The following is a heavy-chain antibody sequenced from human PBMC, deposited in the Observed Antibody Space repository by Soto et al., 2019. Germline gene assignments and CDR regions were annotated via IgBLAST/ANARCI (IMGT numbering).Heavy chain of an antibody. CDR1: GGSFSGYY. CDR3: VRILEGAGSFHNRLDS. J-gene: IGHJ5*01. Sequence: SETLSLTCAVYGGSFSGYYWSWIRQPPGKGLEWIGEINHSGSTNYNPSLKSRVTISVDTSKNQFSLKLSSVTAADTAVYYCVRILEGAGSFHNRLDSSGQGTLVIGSS. D-gene: IGHD1-26*01. CDR2: INHSGST. V-gene: IGHV4-34*01.